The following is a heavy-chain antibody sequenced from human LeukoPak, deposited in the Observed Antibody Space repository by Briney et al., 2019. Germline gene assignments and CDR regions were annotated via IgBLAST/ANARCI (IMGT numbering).Heavy chain of an antibody. CDR1: GGSISSYY. J-gene: IGHJ4*02. CDR2: IYYSGST. D-gene: IGHD5/OR15-5a*01. V-gene: IGHV4-59*01. Sequence: SETLSLTCTVSGGSISSYYWSWIRQPPGKGLEWIGYIYYSGSTNYNPSLKSRVTISADTSKNQFSLKLSSVTAADTAVYYCARFSVGNGMIFDYWGQGTLVTVSS. CDR3: ARFSVGNGMIFDY.